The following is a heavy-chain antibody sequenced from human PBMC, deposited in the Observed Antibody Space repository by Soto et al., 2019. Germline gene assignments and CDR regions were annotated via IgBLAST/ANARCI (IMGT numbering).Heavy chain of an antibody. D-gene: IGHD3-16*01. Sequence: QVQLVQSGAEVKNPGSSVKVSCRASGGIFNNFGISWVRQAPGQGLEWMGGTVPVFRAADYAQKFNGRVTITADESTRTAYMELSSLRSEDTAVYYCATLAPNNYGSVWGSYGMDVWGQGTTVTVSS. J-gene: IGHJ6*02. CDR2: TVPVFRAA. V-gene: IGHV1-69*01. CDR3: ATLAPNNYGSVWGSYGMDV. CDR1: GGIFNNFG.